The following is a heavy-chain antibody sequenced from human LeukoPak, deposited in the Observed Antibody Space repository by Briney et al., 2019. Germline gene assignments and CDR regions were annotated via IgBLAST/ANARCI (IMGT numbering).Heavy chain of an antibody. CDR1: GYTFTSYG. CDR3: ARESSSGGRGAFDI. D-gene: IGHD6-19*01. V-gene: IGHV1-18*04. Sequence: ASVKVSCKASGYTFTSYGISWVRQAPEQGLEWMGWISAYNGNTNYAQKLQGRVTMTTDTSTSTAYMELRSLRSDDTAVYYCARESSSGGRGAFDIWGQGTMVTVSS. CDR2: ISAYNGNT. J-gene: IGHJ3*02.